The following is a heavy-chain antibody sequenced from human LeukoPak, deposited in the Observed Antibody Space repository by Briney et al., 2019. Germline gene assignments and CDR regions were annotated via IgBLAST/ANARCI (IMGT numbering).Heavy chain of an antibody. CDR1: GFTFSSYS. CDR3: ARHVGDSSGYYADY. D-gene: IGHD3-22*01. Sequence: GGSLRLSCAASGFTFSSYSMNWVRQAPGKGLEWVSYISSSSSTIYYADSVKGRFTISRDNAKNSLYLQMNSLRAEDTAVYYCARHVGDSSGYYADYWGQGTLVTVSS. J-gene: IGHJ4*02. V-gene: IGHV3-48*01. CDR2: ISSSSSTI.